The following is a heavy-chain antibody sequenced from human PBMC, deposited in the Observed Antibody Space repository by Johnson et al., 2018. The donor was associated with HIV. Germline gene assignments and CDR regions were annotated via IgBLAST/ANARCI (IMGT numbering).Heavy chain of an antibody. CDR1: GFIVRSNY. V-gene: IGHV3-66*01. D-gene: IGHD2-15*01. Sequence: VQLVESGGGLVQPGGSLRLSCEASGFIVRSNYMNWVRQAPGKGLEWVSVIYSGGDTYYSDSVMGRFTISRDTSKNTLYLQMNSLRGDDTAVYYCTRVSSTSWALDIWGQGTLVTVSS. CDR3: TRVSSTSWALDI. J-gene: IGHJ3*02. CDR2: IYSGGDT.